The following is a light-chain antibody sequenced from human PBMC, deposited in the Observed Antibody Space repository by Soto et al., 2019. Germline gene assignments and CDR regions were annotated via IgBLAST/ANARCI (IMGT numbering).Light chain of an antibody. CDR2: DNN. Sequence: QSVLTQPPSVSAAPGQKVTISCSGSSSNIGSYYVSWYQHLPGTAPNLLTYDNNKRPSGVPDRFSGSRSGTSASLAITGLQAEDEADYYCQSYASRLSGYVLVTGPRSPS. J-gene: IGLJ1*01. V-gene: IGLV1-40*01. CDR3: QSYASRLSGYV. CDR1: SSNIGSYY.